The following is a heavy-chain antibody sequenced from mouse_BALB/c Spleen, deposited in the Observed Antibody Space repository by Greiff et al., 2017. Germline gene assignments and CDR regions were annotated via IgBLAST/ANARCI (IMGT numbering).Heavy chain of an antibody. CDR3: TRSPRGGRDYAMDY. V-gene: IGHV1-69*02. CDR1: GYTFTSYW. Sequence: QVQLKQPGAELVRPGASVKLSCKASGYTFTSYWINWVKQRPGQGLEWIGNIYPSDSYTNYNQKFKDKATLTVDKSSSTAYMQLSSPTSEDSAVYYCTRSPRGGRDYAMDYWGQGTSVTVSS. D-gene: IGHD3-3*01. CDR2: IYPSDSYT. J-gene: IGHJ4*01.